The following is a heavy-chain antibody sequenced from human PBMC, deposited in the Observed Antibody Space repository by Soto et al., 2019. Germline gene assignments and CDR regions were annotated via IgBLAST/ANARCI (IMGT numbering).Heavy chain of an antibody. CDR1: GFTFSDYY. Sequence: GGSLRLSCAASGFTFSDYYMSWIRQAPGKGLEWVSYISGSGSTIYYADSVKGRFTISRDNAKNSLHLQMNSLRAEDTAVYYCAIGVASSHFYYYYMDVSGKGTTVIGSS. V-gene: IGHV3-11*01. CDR3: AIGVASSHFYYYYMDV. D-gene: IGHD2-15*01. J-gene: IGHJ6*03. CDR2: ISGSGSTI.